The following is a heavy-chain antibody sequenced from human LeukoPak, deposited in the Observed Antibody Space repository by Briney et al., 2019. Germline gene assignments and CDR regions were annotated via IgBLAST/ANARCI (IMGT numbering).Heavy chain of an antibody. V-gene: IGHV3-30*18. CDR3: AKARSSWPLGGAFDI. Sequence: PGRSLRLSCAASGFTFSSYGMHWVRQAPGKGLEWVAVISYDGSNKYYADSVKGRFTISRDNSKNTLYLQMNSLRAEDTAVYYCAKARSSWPLGGAFDIWGQGTMVTVSS. D-gene: IGHD6-13*01. J-gene: IGHJ3*02. CDR1: GFTFSSYG. CDR2: ISYDGSNK.